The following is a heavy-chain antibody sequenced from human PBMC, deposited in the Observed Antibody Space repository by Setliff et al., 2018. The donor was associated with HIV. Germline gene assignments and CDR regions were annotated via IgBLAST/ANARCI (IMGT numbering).Heavy chain of an antibody. CDR2: INHSGTT. Sequence: PSETLSLTCGVYGESVSGYSWNWIRQPPGKGLEWIGEINHSGTTNNSPSLKSRLTMSLDTSKSQFSLKLRSVTAADTAVYYCARRIAVAKYYFDFWGQGTLVTVSS. V-gene: IGHV4-34*01. CDR1: GESVSGYS. D-gene: IGHD6-19*01. J-gene: IGHJ4*02. CDR3: ARRIAVAKYYFDF.